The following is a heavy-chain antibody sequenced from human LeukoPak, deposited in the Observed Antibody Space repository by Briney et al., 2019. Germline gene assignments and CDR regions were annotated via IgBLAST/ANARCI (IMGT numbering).Heavy chain of an antibody. D-gene: IGHD3-9*01. CDR3: ARGTLRYFDWSPGGWFDP. CDR2: INHSGST. Sequence: SETLCLTCAVYGGSFSGYYWSWIRQPPGKGLEWIGEINHSGSTNYNPSLKSRVTISVDTSKNQFSLKLSSVTAADTAVYYCARGTLRYFDWSPGGWFDPWGQGTLVTVSS. CDR1: GGSFSGYY. V-gene: IGHV4-34*01. J-gene: IGHJ5*02.